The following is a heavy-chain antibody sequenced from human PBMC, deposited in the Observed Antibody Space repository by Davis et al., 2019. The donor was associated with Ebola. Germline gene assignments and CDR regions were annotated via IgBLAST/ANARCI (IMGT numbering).Heavy chain of an antibody. CDR1: GGSVSSGGDY. Sequence: SETLSLTCTVSGGSVSSGGDYWNWIRQPPGKGLEWIGYIYYSGSTNYDPSLKSRVTISIDTSKNQFSLNLTSVTAADTAVYFCARNYGSIDFWGQGILVTVSS. J-gene: IGHJ4*02. D-gene: IGHD4-17*01. V-gene: IGHV4-61*08. CDR3: ARNYGSIDF. CDR2: IYYSGST.